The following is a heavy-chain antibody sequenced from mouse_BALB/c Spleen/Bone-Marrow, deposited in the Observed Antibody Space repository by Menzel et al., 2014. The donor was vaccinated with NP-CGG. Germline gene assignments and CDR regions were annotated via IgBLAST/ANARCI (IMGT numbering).Heavy chain of an antibody. CDR1: GYTFTDNW. J-gene: IGHJ4*01. CDR2: IDTSDSYT. Sequence: VQLQQSGAELGMPGASVKMSCKASGYTFTDNWIYWVTQRPGQGLEWIGAIDTSDSYTNYNQKFMGKASLTVDASSSTAYVQVSSLTSDDSAVYYCARGGHDFSLDYWGQGTSVTVSS. V-gene: IGHV1-69*01. CDR3: ARGGHDFSLDY. D-gene: IGHD2-4*01.